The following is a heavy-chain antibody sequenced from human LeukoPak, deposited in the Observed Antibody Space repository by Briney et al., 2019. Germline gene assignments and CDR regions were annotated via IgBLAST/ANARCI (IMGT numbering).Heavy chain of an antibody. Sequence: ASVKVSCKASGYTFTSYYMHWVRQAPGQGLEWMGIINPSGGSTSYAQKFQGRVTMTRDTSTSTVYMELSSLRSEDTAVYYCARGVVVVVAATHPLPFGPWGKGTLVTVSS. CDR3: ARGVVVVVAATHPLPFGP. D-gene: IGHD2-15*01. CDR1: GYTFTSYY. J-gene: IGHJ5*02. V-gene: IGHV1-46*01. CDR2: INPSGGST.